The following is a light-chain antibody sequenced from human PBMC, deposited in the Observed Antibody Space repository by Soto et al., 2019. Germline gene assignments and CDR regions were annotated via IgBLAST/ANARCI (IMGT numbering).Light chain of an antibody. CDR1: QSISDS. J-gene: IGKJ4*01. CDR2: AAS. V-gene: IGKV1-39*01. CDR3: QQSFSFPAT. Sequence: DIQMTQSPSSLSASVGDRVTITCRASQSISDSLNWYQHKPGTAPKLLIYAASSLQSGVPSRFSGGGSRTDFTLTISSLQPQDFVTYFCQQSFSFPATFGGGTKVVIK.